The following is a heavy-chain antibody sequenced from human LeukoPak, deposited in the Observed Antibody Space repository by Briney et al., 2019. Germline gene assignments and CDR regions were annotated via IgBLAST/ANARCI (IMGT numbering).Heavy chain of an antibody. J-gene: IGHJ6*02. Sequence: GGSLRPSCAASGFPFSSYWMHWVRQVPGKGLLWVSRINSDGSATIYADSVRGRFTISRDSAKNTLYLQMSGLRVEDTAVYHCASDSPYYGMDVWGQGTTVTASS. V-gene: IGHV3-74*01. CDR3: ASDSPYYGMDV. CDR2: INSDGSAT. CDR1: GFPFSSYW.